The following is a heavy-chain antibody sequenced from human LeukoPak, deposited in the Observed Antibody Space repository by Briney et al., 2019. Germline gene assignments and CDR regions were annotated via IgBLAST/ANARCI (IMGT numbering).Heavy chain of an antibody. CDR3: TTERSGISYWDY. Sequence: GGSLRLSCAASGFTFSNAWMSWVRQAPGEGLEWVGRIKSKTDGGTTDYAAPVKGRFTISRDDSKNTLYLQMNSLKTEDTAVYYCTTERSGISYWDYWGQGTLVTVSS. CDR1: GFTFSNAW. D-gene: IGHD1-14*01. J-gene: IGHJ4*02. V-gene: IGHV3-15*01. CDR2: IKSKTDGGTT.